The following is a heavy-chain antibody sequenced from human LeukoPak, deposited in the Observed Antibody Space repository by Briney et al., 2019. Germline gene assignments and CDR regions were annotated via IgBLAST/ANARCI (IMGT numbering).Heavy chain of an antibody. D-gene: IGHD3-22*01. CDR3: ARDSNRITMIVVVTGEGKPSYYFDY. CDR2: INPSGGST. Sequence: ASVKVSCKASGYTFTSYYMHWVRQAPGQGLEWMGIINPSGGSTSYAQKFQGRVTMTRDTSTSTVYMELSSLRSEGTAVYYCARDSNRITMIVVVTGEGKPSYYFDYWGQGTLVTVSS. CDR1: GYTFTSYY. J-gene: IGHJ4*02. V-gene: IGHV1-46*01.